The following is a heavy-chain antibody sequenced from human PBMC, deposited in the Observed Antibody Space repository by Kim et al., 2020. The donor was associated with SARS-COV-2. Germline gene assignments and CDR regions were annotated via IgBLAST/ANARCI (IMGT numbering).Heavy chain of an antibody. CDR2: IHYSGST. V-gene: IGHV4-39*07. Sequence: SETLSLTCTVSGGSISSSSHYWGWIRQPPGKGLQWIGSIHYSGSTYYNPSLKSRVTISVDTSKNQFSLKLSSVTAADTAVYHCARDTRSGSYYRGHGDY. CDR3: ARDTRSGSYYRGHGDY. D-gene: IGHD3-10*01. J-gene: IGHJ4*01. CDR1: GGSISSSSHY.